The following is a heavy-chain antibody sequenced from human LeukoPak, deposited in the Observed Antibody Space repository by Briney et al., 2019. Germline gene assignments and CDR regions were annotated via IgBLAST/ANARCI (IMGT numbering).Heavy chain of an antibody. CDR3: ARVLQRGGFAY. CDR2: ISSSSSTI. CDR1: GFTFSSYS. V-gene: IGHV3-48*01. Sequence: PGGSLRLSCAASGFTFSSYSMNWVRQAPGKGLEWVSYISSSSSTIYYADSVKGRFTISRDNAKNSLYLQMNSLRAEDTAVYYCARVLQRGGFAYWGQGTLVTVSS. J-gene: IGHJ4*02. D-gene: IGHD3-10*01.